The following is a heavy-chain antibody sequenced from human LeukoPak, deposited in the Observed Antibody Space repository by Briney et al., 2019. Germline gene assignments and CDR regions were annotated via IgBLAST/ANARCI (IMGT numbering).Heavy chain of an antibody. J-gene: IGHJ5*02. CDR1: GYTFTSYG. V-gene: IGHV1-18*01. Sequence: ASVKVSCKASGYTFTSYGISWVRQAPGQGLEWMGWISAYNGNTNYAQKLQGRVTMTTDISTSTAYMELRSLRSDDTAVYYCARDGDRIAAAENWFDPWGQGTLVTVSS. CDR3: ARDGDRIAAAENWFDP. CDR2: ISAYNGNT. D-gene: IGHD6-13*01.